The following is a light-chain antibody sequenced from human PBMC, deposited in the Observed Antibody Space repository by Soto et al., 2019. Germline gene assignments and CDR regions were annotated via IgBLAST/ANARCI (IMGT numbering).Light chain of an antibody. CDR2: EAN. V-gene: IGLV2-23*01. CDR3: SSYAGYSTSVV. CDR1: SSDVGSYNL. Sequence: QSALTQPASVSGSPGQSITISCTGTSSDVGSYNLVSWYQQHPGKAPKLMIYEANKRPSGVSDRFSGSKSGNTASLTISGLQAEDEAEYYCSSYAGYSTSVVFGGATKVTVL. J-gene: IGLJ2*01.